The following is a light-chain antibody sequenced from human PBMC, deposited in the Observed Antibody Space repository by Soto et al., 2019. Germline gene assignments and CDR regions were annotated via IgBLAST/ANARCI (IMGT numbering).Light chain of an antibody. Sequence: EIVLTQSPGTLSLSPGERATLSCRASQSVSSSYLAWYQQKPGQAPRLLIYGASSRATGIPDRFRGSGSGTDFTLTISRPEPEDWAVYDGQQYGSAPRSVGKGTKVDSK. V-gene: IGKV3-20*01. CDR1: QSVSSSY. J-gene: IGKJ1*01. CDR3: QQYGSAPRS. CDR2: GAS.